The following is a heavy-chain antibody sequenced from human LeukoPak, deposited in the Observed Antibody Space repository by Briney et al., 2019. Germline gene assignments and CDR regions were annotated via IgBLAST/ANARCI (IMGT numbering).Heavy chain of an antibody. CDR3: AKDPITIFGVANNWFDP. V-gene: IGHV3-53*01. Sequence: PGVSLTLSCAASGFTVSHNYMSWVRQAPGKGLEWVALIYSSGNTYYADSVKGRFTISRDNSKNTLYLQMNSLRAEDTAVYYCAKDPITIFGVANNWFDPWGQGTLVTVSS. CDR1: GFTVSHNY. CDR2: IYSSGNT. D-gene: IGHD3-3*01. J-gene: IGHJ5*02.